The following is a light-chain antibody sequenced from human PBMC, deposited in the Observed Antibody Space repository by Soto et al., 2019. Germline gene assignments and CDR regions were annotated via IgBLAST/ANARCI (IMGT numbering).Light chain of an antibody. J-gene: IGKJ5*01. CDR3: LQHNSYPPIT. CDR2: ETS. CDR1: QTVGGH. V-gene: IGKV3-11*01. Sequence: EVVLTQSPATLSLSPGERATLSCRASQTVGGHFAWYQQKPGQAPRLLISETSNRATGIPGRFSGSGSGTDVTLTISSLEPEDFATYYCLQHNSYPPITFGQGTRLEIK.